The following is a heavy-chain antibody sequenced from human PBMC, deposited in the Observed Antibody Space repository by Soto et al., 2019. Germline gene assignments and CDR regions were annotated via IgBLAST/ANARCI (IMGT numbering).Heavy chain of an antibody. V-gene: IGHV5-10-1*01. J-gene: IGHJ6*02. CDR2: IDPSDSYT. Sequence: GESLKISCKGSGYSFTSYWISWVRQMPGKGLEWMGRIDPSDSYTNYSPSFQGHVTISADKSISTAYLQWSSLKASDTAMYYCASSGNPYLGPKYYYYYGMDVWGQGTTVTVS. D-gene: IGHD1-26*01. CDR3: ASSGNPYLGPKYYYYYGMDV. CDR1: GYSFTSYW.